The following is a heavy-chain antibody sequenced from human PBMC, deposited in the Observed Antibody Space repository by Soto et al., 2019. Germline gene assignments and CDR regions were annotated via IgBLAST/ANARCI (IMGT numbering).Heavy chain of an antibody. D-gene: IGHD3-22*01. Sequence: GGSLRLSCAASGFIFSNYWMSWVRQAPGKGLEWVANIKQDGSEKYYMDSVRGRFTISRDNAKNSLYLQMNSLRSEDTAVYYCATPSHYDNGGYFLPFDYWGQGTLVTVSS. CDR3: ATPSHYDNGGYFLPFDY. CDR2: IKQDGSEK. J-gene: IGHJ4*02. CDR1: GFIFSNYW. V-gene: IGHV3-7*03.